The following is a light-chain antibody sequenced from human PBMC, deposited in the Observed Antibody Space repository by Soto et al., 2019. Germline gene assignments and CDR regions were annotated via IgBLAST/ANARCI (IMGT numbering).Light chain of an antibody. CDR1: QSVANDF. CDR2: DAS. CDR3: QQYGNSPRS. J-gene: IGKJ3*01. Sequence: ETVLTQSPGTLSLSPGERAGLSCRASQSVANDFLAWYQQKPGQAPKLLIHDASTRATDIPDRFSGSGSGTDFTLTISRLEPEDFAVYYCQQYGNSPRSFGPGTTVDIK. V-gene: IGKV3-20*01.